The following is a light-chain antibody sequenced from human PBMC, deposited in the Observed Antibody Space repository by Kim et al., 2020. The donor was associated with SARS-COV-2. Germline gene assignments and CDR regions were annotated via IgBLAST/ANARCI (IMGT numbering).Light chain of an antibody. V-gene: IGLV3-19*01. CDR2: GKN. CDR3: NSRDSSGKLNV. CDR1: SLRNYY. Sequence: SSELTQDPGVSVALGQTVRITCQGDSLRNYYASWYQQRPGQAPVVVIYGKNNRPSGIPDRFSGSTSGNTASLTITGAQAEDEADYYCNSRDSSGKLNVFGTGTKVTV. J-gene: IGLJ1*01.